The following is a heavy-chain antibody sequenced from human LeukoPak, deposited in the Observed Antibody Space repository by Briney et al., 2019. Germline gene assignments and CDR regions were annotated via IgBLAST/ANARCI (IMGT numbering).Heavy chain of an antibody. CDR3: ARDQLRSFDY. J-gene: IGHJ4*02. D-gene: IGHD2/OR15-2a*01. Sequence: PGGSLRLSCEASGFTFSTFAMIWVRQPPGKGLVWVSRINSDGSSTSYADSVKGRFTISRDNAKNTLYLQMNSLRAEDTAVYYCARDQLRSFDYWGQGTLVTVSS. CDR1: GFTFSTFA. CDR2: INSDGSST. V-gene: IGHV3-74*01.